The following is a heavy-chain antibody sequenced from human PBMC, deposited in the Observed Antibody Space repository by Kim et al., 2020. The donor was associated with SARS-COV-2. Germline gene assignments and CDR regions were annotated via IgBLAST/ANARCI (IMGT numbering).Heavy chain of an antibody. J-gene: IGHJ4*02. CDR3: ARGGNWDNYFDY. D-gene: IGHD7-27*01. Sequence: YAASVKGRLTISRHNSKNTLYLQMNGLRAEDTAVYYCARGGNWDNYFDYWGQGTLVTVSS. V-gene: IGHV3-53*04.